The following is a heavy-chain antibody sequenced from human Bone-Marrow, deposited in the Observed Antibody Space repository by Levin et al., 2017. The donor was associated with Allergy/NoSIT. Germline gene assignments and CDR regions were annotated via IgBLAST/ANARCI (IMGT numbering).Heavy chain of an antibody. CDR1: GFTISSNY. Sequence: GGSLRLSCAASGFTISSNYMSWVRQAPGKGLEWVSVIYSGGSTYYADSVKGRFTISRDNSKNTLYLQMNSLRAEDTAVYYCARDYSGSYLNYYYYYGMDVWGQGTTVTVSS. D-gene: IGHD1-26*01. CDR3: ARDYSGSYLNYYYYYGMDV. CDR2: IYSGGST. V-gene: IGHV3-53*01. J-gene: IGHJ6*02.